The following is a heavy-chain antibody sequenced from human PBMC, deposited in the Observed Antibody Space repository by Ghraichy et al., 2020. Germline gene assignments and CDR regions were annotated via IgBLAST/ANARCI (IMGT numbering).Heavy chain of an antibody. J-gene: IGHJ4*02. CDR3: ARVRWFGDHIYFDY. D-gene: IGHD3-10*01. V-gene: IGHV3-7*01. Sequence: LSLTCAASGFSFSSYWMTWVRQAPGKGLEWVANIKQDGSEKYYVASVRGRFTITRDNAKNSLYLQLNSLRAEDTAVYYCARVRWFGDHIYFDYWGQGTLVTVSS. CDR2: IKQDGSEK. CDR1: GFSFSSYW.